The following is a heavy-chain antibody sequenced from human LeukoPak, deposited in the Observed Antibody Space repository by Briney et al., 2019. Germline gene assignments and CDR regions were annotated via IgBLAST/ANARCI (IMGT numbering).Heavy chain of an antibody. V-gene: IGHV3-21*04. CDR2: ISSSNTYI. J-gene: IGHJ4*02. Sequence: PGGSLRLSCAASGFTFSSYSMNWVRQAPGKGLEWVSSISSSNTYIYYGDSVKGRFTISRDNAKNTLYLQMNSLRAEDTAVYYCANRAGATVTFDYWGQGTLVTVSS. CDR1: GFTFSSYS. CDR3: ANRAGATVTFDY. D-gene: IGHD1-26*01.